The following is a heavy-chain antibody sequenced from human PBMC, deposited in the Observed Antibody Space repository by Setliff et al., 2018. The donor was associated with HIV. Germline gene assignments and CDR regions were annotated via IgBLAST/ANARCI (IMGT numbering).Heavy chain of an antibody. V-gene: IGHV1-18*01. J-gene: IGHJ1*01. CDR2: ISAYTANT. D-gene: IGHD3-22*01. Sequence: SCKASGYTFPNYGITWVRQAPGQGLEWMGWISAYTANTNYAQNLQGRVTLTTDTSTSTAYMELRSLRSDDTAVYYCARDPSSGIYYDSSGQYFQNWGQGTLVTVSS. CDR3: ARDPSSGIYYDSSGQYFQN. CDR1: GYTFPNYG.